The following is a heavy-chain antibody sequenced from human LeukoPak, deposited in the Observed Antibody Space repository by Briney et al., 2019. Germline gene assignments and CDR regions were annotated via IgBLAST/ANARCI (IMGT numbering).Heavy chain of an antibody. CDR2: IKQDGSEK. D-gene: IGHD5-24*01. V-gene: IGHV3-7*01. CDR1: GFTFTTYW. CDR3: AREADDGVYYFDY. Sequence: GGSLRLSCAASGFTFTTYWMSWVRQAPGKGREWVANIKQDGSEKYYVASVMGRFTVSRDNAKNSLYLQMNSLRAEDTAVYYCAREADDGVYYFDYWGQGTLVTVSS. J-gene: IGHJ4*02.